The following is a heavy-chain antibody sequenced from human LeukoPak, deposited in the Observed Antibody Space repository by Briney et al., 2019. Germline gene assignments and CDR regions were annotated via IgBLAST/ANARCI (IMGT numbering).Heavy chain of an antibody. CDR3: ARDDGGYDLWGLGDAFDI. Sequence: GGSLRLSCVASGVTLSNYAMSWARQAPGKGLEWVSGISSSGSGGNTYYADSVKGRFTISRDNAKNSLYLQMNSLRAEDTAVYYCARDDGGYDLWGLGDAFDIWGQGTMVTVSS. V-gene: IGHV3-21*01. J-gene: IGHJ3*02. D-gene: IGHD5-12*01. CDR1: GVTLSNYA. CDR2: ISSSGSGGNT.